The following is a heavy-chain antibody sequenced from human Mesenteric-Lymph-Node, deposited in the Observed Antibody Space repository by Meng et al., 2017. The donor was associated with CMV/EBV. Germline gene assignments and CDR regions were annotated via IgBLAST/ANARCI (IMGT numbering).Heavy chain of an antibody. V-gene: IGHV3-23*01. J-gene: IGHJ6*02. D-gene: IGHD3-3*01. Sequence: LSLTCSASGFTFSSYWMSWVRQAPGKGLEWVSAIGGRGDSTYYTDSVKGRFTISRDNSKNTLYLQMNSLRAEDTAVYFCAKEYDFWSGYLAQYGMDVWGQGTTVTVSS. CDR1: GFTFSSYW. CDR3: AKEYDFWSGYLAQYGMDV. CDR2: IGGRGDST.